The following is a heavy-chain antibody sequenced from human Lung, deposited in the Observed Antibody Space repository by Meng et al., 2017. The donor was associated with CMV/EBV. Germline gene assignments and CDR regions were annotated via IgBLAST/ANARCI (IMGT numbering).Heavy chain of an antibody. CDR2: INPNSGGT. CDR3: ARDLSAASIDY. V-gene: IGHV1-2*02. CDR1: GYTFTGYY. Sequence: ASVXVSCKASGYTFTGYYMHWVRQAPGQGLEWMGWINPNSGGTNYAQKFQGRVTMTRDTSISTAYMELSRLRSDDTAVYYCARDLSAASIDYWAQGTLVTVAS. J-gene: IGHJ4*02.